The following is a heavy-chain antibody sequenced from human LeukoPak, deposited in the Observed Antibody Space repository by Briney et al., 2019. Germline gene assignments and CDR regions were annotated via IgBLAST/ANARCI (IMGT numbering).Heavy chain of an antibody. CDR3: ASVLFYCSSTSCYGRGWFDP. J-gene: IGHJ5*02. Sequence: GASVKFSCKASGYTFTGYYMHWVRQAPGQGLEWMGWINPNSGGTNYAQKFQGRVTMTRDTSISTAYMELSRLRSDDTAVYYCASVLFYCSSTSCYGRGWFDPWGQGTLVTVSS. CDR2: INPNSGGT. CDR1: GYTFTGYY. D-gene: IGHD2-2*01. V-gene: IGHV1-2*02.